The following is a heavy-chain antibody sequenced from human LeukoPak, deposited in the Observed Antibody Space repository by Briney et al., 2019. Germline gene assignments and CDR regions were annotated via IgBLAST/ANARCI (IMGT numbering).Heavy chain of an antibody. CDR1: GGSISGYY. Sequence: PSDTLSLTCTVSGGSISGYYWSWLRQPAGQGLEWSGRIYTNGDTNFNPSLKRRVTISVDTSKNQLSLKLRPVTAADTAVYYCARAAGAAGGQYFDYWGQGTLVTVSS. V-gene: IGHV4-4*07. CDR3: ARAAGAAGGQYFDY. CDR2: IYTNGDT. J-gene: IGHJ4*02. D-gene: IGHD6-13*01.